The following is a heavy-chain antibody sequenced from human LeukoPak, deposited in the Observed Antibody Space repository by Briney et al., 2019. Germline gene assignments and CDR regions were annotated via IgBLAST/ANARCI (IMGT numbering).Heavy chain of an antibody. CDR1: GYTFTGNY. CDR3: ARGSSRYGDYLIDY. J-gene: IGHJ4*02. CDR2: INPNSGGT. D-gene: IGHD4-17*01. V-gene: IGHV1-2*06. Sequence: ASVKVSCKASGYTFTGNYMHWVRQAPGQGLEWMGRINPNSGGTNYAQKFQGRVTMTRDTSISTAYMELSRLRSDDTAVYYCARGSSRYGDYLIDYWGQGTLVTVSS.